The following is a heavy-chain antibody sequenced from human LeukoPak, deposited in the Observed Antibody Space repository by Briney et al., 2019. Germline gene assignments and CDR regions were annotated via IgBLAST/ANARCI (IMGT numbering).Heavy chain of an antibody. CDR2: ICGSGCDT. CDR3: ILFGEQLHTTPDS. Sequence: PGGSLRLSCAVSGFTLSYYAMRWVRQAPRTGLEWASHICGSGCDTYYADSVKGRLTISRDNSKNPLFLQINSLPAVDTALYYCILFGEQLHTTPDSWGQGTLVTVSS. V-gene: IGHV3-23*01. D-gene: IGHD3-10*02. J-gene: IGHJ4*02. CDR1: GFTLSYYA.